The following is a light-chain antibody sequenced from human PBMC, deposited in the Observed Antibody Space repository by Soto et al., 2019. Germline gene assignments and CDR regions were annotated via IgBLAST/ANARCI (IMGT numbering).Light chain of an antibody. Sequence: EIVMTQSPATLSVSPGERATLSCRASQSVSSNLAWYQQRPGQAPSLLIYGASTRATGIPARFSGSGSGTEFTLTISSLESEDFAVYFCQQYGDRPRTFGQGTKVDIK. CDR3: QQYGDRPRT. CDR2: GAS. J-gene: IGKJ1*01. V-gene: IGKV3-15*01. CDR1: QSVSSN.